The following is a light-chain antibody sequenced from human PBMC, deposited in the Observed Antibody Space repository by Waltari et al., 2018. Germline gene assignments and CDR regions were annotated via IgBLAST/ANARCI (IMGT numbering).Light chain of an antibody. CDR3: QQSYSTPWT. CDR2: AAS. V-gene: IGKV1-39*01. J-gene: IGKJ1*01. CDR1: QSISSY. Sequence: DIKMTQSPSSLSASVGVRVTITCRTSQSISSYLHWYQQKPGKAPKLLIYAASSLQSGVPSRFSGSGSGTDFTLTISSLQPEDFATYYCQQSYSTPWTFGQGTKVEIK.